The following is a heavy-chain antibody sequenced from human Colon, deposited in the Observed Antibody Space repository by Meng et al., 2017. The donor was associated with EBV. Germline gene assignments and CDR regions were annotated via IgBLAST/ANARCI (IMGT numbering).Heavy chain of an antibody. J-gene: IGHJ2*01. CDR2: IHPSGSI. Sequence: QVQLQQGGDVLLKPSETLSLSGVVFGGSLSDYNCGWIRQSPGRGLEWIGEIHPSGSIFYNPSLQSRVTISVDTSKNQFSLNLNSVTAADTAVYFCSRGVDSYKLGNLWGRGTLVTVSS. CDR1: GGSLSDYN. D-gene: IGHD7-27*01. CDR3: SRGVDSYKLGNL. V-gene: IGHV4-34*02.